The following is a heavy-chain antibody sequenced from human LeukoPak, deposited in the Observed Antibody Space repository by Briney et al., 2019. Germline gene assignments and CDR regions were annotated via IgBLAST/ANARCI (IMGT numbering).Heavy chain of an antibody. V-gene: IGHV4-59*08. CDR3: ARHTEAYYYDSRGYYFDY. Sequence: SETLSLTCTVSGGSISSYYWSWIRQPPGKGLEWIGYIYYSGSTYYNPSLKSRVTISVDTSKNQFSLKLSSVTAADTAVYYCARHTEAYYYDSRGYYFDYWGQGTLVTVSS. CDR1: GGSISSYY. D-gene: IGHD3-22*01. J-gene: IGHJ4*02. CDR2: IYYSGST.